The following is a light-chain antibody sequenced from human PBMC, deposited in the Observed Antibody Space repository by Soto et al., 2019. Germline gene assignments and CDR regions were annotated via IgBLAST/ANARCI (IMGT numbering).Light chain of an antibody. CDR1: GSDVGAYNY. V-gene: IGLV2-14*01. J-gene: IGLJ1*01. CDR3: TSFTSSSTLYV. Sequence: QSVLTQPASASGSPGQSITISCTGTGSDVGAYNYVSWYQQHPDKAPKLMIYDVSDRPSGVSNRFSGSKSGNTASLTISGLQAEDEADYYCTSFTSSSTLYVFGAGTKVTVL. CDR2: DVS.